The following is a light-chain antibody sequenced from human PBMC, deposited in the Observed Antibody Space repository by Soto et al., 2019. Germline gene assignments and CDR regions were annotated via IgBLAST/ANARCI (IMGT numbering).Light chain of an antibody. CDR1: QSVRSS. CDR2: DAF. CDR3: QQYNSWPET. J-gene: IGKJ1*01. Sequence: EIVMTQSPGTLSVSPGERATLFFRASQSVRSSLAWYQQKPGQAPRLFIYDAFTRATGIPARFSGSGSGTEFTLTISSLQSEDFAVYYCQQYNSWPETFGQGTKVDIK. V-gene: IGKV3-15*01.